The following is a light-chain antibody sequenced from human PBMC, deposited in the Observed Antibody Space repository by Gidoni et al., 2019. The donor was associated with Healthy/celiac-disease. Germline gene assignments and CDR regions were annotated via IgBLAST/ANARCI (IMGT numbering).Light chain of an antibody. CDR1: QSVSSN. J-gene: IGKJ1*01. CDR2: GAS. V-gene: IGKV3-15*01. Sequence: EIVMTQPPATPSVSPGERATLSCRASQSVSSNLAWYQQKPGQAPRLLIYGASTRATGIPARFSGSGSGTEFTLTISSLQSEDFAVYYCQQYNNWPRTFGQXTKVEIK. CDR3: QQYNNWPRT.